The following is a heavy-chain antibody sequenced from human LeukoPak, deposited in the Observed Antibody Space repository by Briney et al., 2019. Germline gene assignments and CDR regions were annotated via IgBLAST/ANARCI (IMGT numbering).Heavy chain of an antibody. J-gene: IGHJ4*02. Sequence: GGSLRLSCAASGFTFSSYDMHWVRQAPGKGLEWVALISYDGSNKYYADSVKGRFTISRDNSKNTLYLQMNSLRAEDTAVYYCARAYGGALFDYWGQGTLVTVSS. CDR2: ISYDGSNK. V-gene: IGHV3-30*03. CDR1: GFTFSSYD. D-gene: IGHD4-23*01. CDR3: ARAYGGALFDY.